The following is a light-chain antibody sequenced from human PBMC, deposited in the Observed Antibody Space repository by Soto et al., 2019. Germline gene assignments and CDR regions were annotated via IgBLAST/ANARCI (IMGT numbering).Light chain of an antibody. CDR1: QGISSW. CDR2: KAS. Sequence: DIQMTQSPSFVSASVGDRVTITCRASQGISSWLSWYQQKPGTAPTLLVYKASTLQDGVPSRFSGSGSGTDFTLTINSLQPEDFGTYYCHQASSFILSFGGGTKVDIK. J-gene: IGKJ4*01. CDR3: HQASSFILS. V-gene: IGKV1-12*01.